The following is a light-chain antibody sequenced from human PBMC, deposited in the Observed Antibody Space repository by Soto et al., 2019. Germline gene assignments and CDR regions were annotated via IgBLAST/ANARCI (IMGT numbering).Light chain of an antibody. Sequence: QAVVTQPPSASGTPGQRVTMSCSGGSSNIGSNTVSWYQHLPGTAPKLLIYNNNRRPSGVPDRFSGSKSGTSASLAISGLQSEDEAVYYCAAWDDSLNGLWVFGGGTKLTVL. V-gene: IGLV1-44*01. CDR1: SSNIGSNT. CDR2: NNN. CDR3: AAWDDSLNGLWV. J-gene: IGLJ3*02.